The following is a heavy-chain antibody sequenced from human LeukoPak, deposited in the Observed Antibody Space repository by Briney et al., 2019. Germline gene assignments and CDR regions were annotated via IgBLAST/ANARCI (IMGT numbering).Heavy chain of an antibody. CDR3: ARGHKQQLAWPVTDY. CDR1: GYSFTSYW. CDR2: IYPGDSDT. V-gene: IGHV5-51*01. Sequence: KPGESLKISCKGSGYSFTSYWIGWVRQMPGKGLEWMGIIYPGDSDTRYSPSFQGQVTISADKSISTAYLQWSSLKASDTAMYYCARGHKQQLAWPVTDYWGQGTLVTVSS. J-gene: IGHJ4*02. D-gene: IGHD6-13*01.